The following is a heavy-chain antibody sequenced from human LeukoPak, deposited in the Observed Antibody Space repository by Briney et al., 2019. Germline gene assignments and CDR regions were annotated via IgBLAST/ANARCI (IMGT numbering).Heavy chain of an antibody. J-gene: IGHJ5*02. CDR2: IYYSGST. D-gene: IGHD5-24*01. CDR1: GGSISGFY. Sequence: SETLSLTCTVSGGSISGFYWSWIRQPPGKGLEWIGNIYYSGSTNYNPSLKSRVTISVDTSKNQFSLRLSSVTAADTAVYYCASYNGNWFDPWGQGTLVTVSP. CDR3: ASYNGNWFDP. V-gene: IGHV4-59*08.